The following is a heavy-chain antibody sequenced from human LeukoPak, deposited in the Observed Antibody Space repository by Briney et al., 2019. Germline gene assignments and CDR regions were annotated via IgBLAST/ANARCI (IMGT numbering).Heavy chain of an antibody. V-gene: IGHV5-51*01. Sequence: GESLKISCKGSGYTFSSYWIGWVRQMPGKGLEWMGIIYPGDSDTRYSPSLQGQVTISVDTSIGTAYLQWSSLKASDTAIYHCARQNDFRLDYWGQGTLVTVSS. D-gene: IGHD3-3*01. CDR1: GYTFSSYW. CDR3: ARQNDFRLDY. CDR2: IYPGDSDT. J-gene: IGHJ4*02.